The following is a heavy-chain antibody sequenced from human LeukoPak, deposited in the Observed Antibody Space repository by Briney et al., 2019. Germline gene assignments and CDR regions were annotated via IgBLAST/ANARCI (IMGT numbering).Heavy chain of an antibody. V-gene: IGHV3-74*01. Sequence: GGSLRLSCAASGFSFSTYWMHWVRQAPGKGLVWVSRITSDGSSTTYADSVKGRFTISRDNAKNTVYLQMNSLRAEDTAVYYCAKDRRDGYNWGYYGMDVWGQGTTVTVSS. D-gene: IGHD5-24*01. CDR3: AKDRRDGYNWGYYGMDV. J-gene: IGHJ6*02. CDR2: ITSDGSST. CDR1: GFSFSTYW.